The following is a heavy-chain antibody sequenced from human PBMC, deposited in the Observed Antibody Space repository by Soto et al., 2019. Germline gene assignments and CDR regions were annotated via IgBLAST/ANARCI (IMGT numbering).Heavy chain of an antibody. Sequence: GSLRLSCEASGFTFRSYGMHWVRQAPGKGLEWVALISYDGSNKYYADSVKGRFTISRDNSKNTLNLQMNSLRAEDTAVYYCAKDCCNDILTGPHYWGQGTLVTVSS. CDR2: ISYDGSNK. CDR1: GFTFRSYG. V-gene: IGHV3-30*18. D-gene: IGHD3-9*01. CDR3: AKDCCNDILTGPHY. J-gene: IGHJ4*02.